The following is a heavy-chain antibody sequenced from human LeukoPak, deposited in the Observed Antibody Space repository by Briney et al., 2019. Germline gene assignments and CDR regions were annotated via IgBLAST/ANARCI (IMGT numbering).Heavy chain of an antibody. J-gene: IGHJ4*02. D-gene: IGHD5-24*01. CDR3: ARVAAATTNPRFDY. V-gene: IGHV4-31*03. CDR2: IYYSGST. Sequence: SETLSLTCTVSGASISGDDYYWSWVRQPPGKGLEWIGYIYYSGSTYYYPSLESRFTISVDTSKNQFSLKLSSVTAADTAVYYCARVAAATTNPRFDYWGQGTLGTVSS. CDR1: GASISGDDYY.